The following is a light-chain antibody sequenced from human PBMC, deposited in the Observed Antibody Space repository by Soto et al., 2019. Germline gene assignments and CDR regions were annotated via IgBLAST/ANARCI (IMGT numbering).Light chain of an antibody. V-gene: IGKV1-39*01. Sequence: DIQMTQSPSSLSASVGDRVTITCRASQSIRSYLNWYQQKPGKAPKLLIYAASSLQRVAPSRFSGSGSWTDFTPAISTLQPEAFATYYGQQSYSTPLTFGGGTKVEIK. J-gene: IGKJ4*01. CDR3: QQSYSTPLT. CDR1: QSIRSY. CDR2: AAS.